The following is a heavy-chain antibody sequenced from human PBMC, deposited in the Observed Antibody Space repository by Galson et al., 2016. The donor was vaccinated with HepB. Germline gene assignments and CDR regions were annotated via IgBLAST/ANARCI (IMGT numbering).Heavy chain of an antibody. J-gene: IGHJ4*02. CDR2: INQPASEK. D-gene: IGHD6-13*01. CDR3: ARVSTSIIAAAGRTLFDY. V-gene: IGHV3-7*04. CDR1: GFAFSSHW. Sequence: SLRLSCAASGFAFSSHWMTWVRQAPGKGLEWVANINQPASEKYYVDSVKGRFTISRDNAKDSLYLQMNSLRAEDTAVYYCARVSTSIIAAAGRTLFDYWGQGTLVTVSS.